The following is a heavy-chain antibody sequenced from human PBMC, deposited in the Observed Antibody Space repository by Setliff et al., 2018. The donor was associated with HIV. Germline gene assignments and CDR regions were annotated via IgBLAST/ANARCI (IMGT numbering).Heavy chain of an antibody. CDR1: GGSVSDTSYY. CDR3: ARLGDSGYDFRGYFDY. Sequence: SETLSLTCTVSGGSVSDTSYYWGWIRQPPGKGLEWLANVYYSGVTYYNPSLNSRVTISVDTSRNQFSLKLTSVTAADTALYFCARLGDSGYDFRGYFDYWGQGKLVTVSS. V-gene: IGHV4-39*01. D-gene: IGHD5-12*01. CDR2: VYYSGVT. J-gene: IGHJ4*02.